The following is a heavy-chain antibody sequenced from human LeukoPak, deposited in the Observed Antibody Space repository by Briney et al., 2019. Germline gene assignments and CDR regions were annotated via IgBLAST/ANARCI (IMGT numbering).Heavy chain of an antibody. CDR1: GFTFRSYA. D-gene: IGHD6-13*01. Sequence: GGSLRLSCAASGFTFRSYAMSWVRQAPGKGPEWVSAINPSGGGAYYADSVKGRFTISRDNSKNTLYLQMNSVRAEDTAVYSCARGRLHSSNWHLFDYWGQGTLVTVSS. J-gene: IGHJ4*02. V-gene: IGHV3-23*01. CDR3: ARGRLHSSNWHLFDY. CDR2: INPSGGGA.